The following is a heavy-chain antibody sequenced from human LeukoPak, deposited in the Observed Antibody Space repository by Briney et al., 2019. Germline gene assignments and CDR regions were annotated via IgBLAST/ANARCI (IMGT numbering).Heavy chain of an antibody. CDR2: TSGSGGST. D-gene: IGHD3-10*01. J-gene: IGHJ3*02. V-gene: IGHV3-23*01. CDR3: TKGWLKTSLDGFDI. Sequence: GESLRLSCAASGFTFSSYAMSWVRQAPGKGLEWVSGTSGSGGSTYFADSVKGRFTVSRDNSKNTLYLQMNSLIAEDTAVYYCTKGWLKTSLDGFDIWGQGTMVSVSS. CDR1: GFTFSSYA.